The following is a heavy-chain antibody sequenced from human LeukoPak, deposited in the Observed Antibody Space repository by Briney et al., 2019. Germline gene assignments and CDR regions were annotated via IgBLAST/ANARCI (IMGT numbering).Heavy chain of an antibody. CDR2: INAGNGNT. V-gene: IGHV1-3*01. J-gene: IGHJ4*02. D-gene: IGHD3-3*01. CDR3: ARDQDFRSGQYRRDFDY. CDR1: GYTFTTYA. Sequence: ASVKVSCKASGYTFTTYAMHWVRQAPGQRLEWMGWINAGNGNTKYSQKFQGRVTITRDTSASTAYMELSSLRSEDTAVYYCARDQDFRSGQYRRDFDYWGQGTLVTVSP.